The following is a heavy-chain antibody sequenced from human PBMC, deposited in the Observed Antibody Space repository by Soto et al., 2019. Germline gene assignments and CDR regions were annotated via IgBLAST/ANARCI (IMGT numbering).Heavy chain of an antibody. CDR3: AREPNSSGWPMIDY. D-gene: IGHD6-19*01. CDR1: GCTFSSYA. Sequence: SVKVSCKASGCTFSSYAISWVRQAPGQGLEWMGGIIPIFGTANYAQKFQGRVTITADESTSTAYMELSSLRSEDTAVYYCAREPNSSGWPMIDYGGQGTQVTVS. J-gene: IGHJ4*02. CDR2: IIPIFGTA. V-gene: IGHV1-69*13.